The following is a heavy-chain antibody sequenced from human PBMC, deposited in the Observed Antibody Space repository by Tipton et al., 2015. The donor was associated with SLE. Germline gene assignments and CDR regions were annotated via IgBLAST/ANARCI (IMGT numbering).Heavy chain of an antibody. D-gene: IGHD5-12*01. CDR2: INHSGIT. V-gene: IGHV4-34*01. CDR3: ARRVLISGFDP. J-gene: IGHJ5*02. Sequence: TLSLTCLVSVGTFNDYDWAWVRQPPGKGLEWIGEINHSGITNYNSSLKSRVTISVDTSKNQFSLNLTSVTAADTAVYYCARRVLISGFDPWGQGMLVTVSS. CDR1: VGTFNDYD.